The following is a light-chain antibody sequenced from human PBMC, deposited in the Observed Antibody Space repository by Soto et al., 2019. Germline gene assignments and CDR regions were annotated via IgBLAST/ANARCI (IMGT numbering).Light chain of an antibody. V-gene: IGKV1-39*01. CDR1: QSISSY. CDR2: AAS. Sequence: DIPMTQSPSSLSASVGDRVTITCRASQSISSYLNWYQQKPGKAPKLLIYAASSLQSGVPSRFSGSGSGTDFTVTISSLQPEDFATYYCQQSYSTPPTFGGGTKVEIK. CDR3: QQSYSTPPT. J-gene: IGKJ4*01.